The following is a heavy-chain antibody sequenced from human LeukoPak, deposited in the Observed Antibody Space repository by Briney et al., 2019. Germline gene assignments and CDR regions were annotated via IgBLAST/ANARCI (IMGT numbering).Heavy chain of an antibody. CDR2: INSGGSGT. Sequence: GGSLRLSCAASGFAFSSNWMHWVRHTPGKGLVWVSRINSGGSGTSYADSVEGRFTISRDNAKNTLYQQMNSLKGEDTAVYYCATSLGPLAEYWGRGTLVTVSS. J-gene: IGHJ4*02. D-gene: IGHD7-27*01. CDR3: ATSLGPLAEY. CDR1: GFAFSSNW. V-gene: IGHV3-74*01.